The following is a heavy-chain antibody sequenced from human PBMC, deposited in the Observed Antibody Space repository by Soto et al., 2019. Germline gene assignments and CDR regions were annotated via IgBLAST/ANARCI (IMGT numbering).Heavy chain of an antibody. V-gene: IGHV4-59*08. CDR1: GDSIRTDY. CDR3: AKNWNWGSLVH. J-gene: IGHJ4*02. D-gene: IGHD7-27*01. Sequence: PSETQSLTCTVSGDSIRTDYLSWIRQSPGKGLEWIGFIYYGGSTNYNPSLKSRVTISVDTPKNQFSLKLSSVTAADTAVYYCAKNWNWGSLVHWGQGTLVTVSS. CDR2: IYYGGST.